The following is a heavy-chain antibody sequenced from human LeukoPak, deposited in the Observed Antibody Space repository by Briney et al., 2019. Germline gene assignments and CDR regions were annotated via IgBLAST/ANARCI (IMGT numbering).Heavy chain of an antibody. CDR3: ARGARQQLVGNWFDP. CDR2: IIPILGIA. V-gene: IGHV1-69*04. J-gene: IGHJ5*02. D-gene: IGHD6-13*01. CDR1: GGTFSSYA. Sequence: ASVKVSCKASGGTFSSYAISWVRQAPGQGLEWMGRIIPILGIANYAQKFQGRVTITADKSTSTAYMELSSLRSEDTAVYYCARGARQQLVGNWFDPWGQGTLVTVSS.